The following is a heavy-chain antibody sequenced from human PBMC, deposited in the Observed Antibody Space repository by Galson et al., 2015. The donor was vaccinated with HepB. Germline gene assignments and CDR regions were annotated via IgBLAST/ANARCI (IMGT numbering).Heavy chain of an antibody. Sequence: SLRLSCAASGFTFSSYWMSWVRQAPGKGLEWVANIKQDGSEKYYVDSVKGRFTISRDNGKNSLYLQMNSLRAEDTAVYYCARVMGKRETTSGPTLDYYYYGMDVWGQGTTVTVSS. CDR1: GFTFSSYW. CDR2: IKQDGSEK. D-gene: IGHD4-17*01. CDR3: ARVMGKRETTSGPTLDYYYYGMDV. J-gene: IGHJ6*02. V-gene: IGHV3-7*03.